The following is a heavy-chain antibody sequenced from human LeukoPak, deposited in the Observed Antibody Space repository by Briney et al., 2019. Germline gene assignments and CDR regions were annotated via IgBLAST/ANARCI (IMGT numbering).Heavy chain of an antibody. CDR2: ISYDGSNK. Sequence: GGSLRLSCAASGFTLSSYGMHWVRQAPGKGLEWVAVISYDGSNKYYADSVKGRFTISRDNSKNTLYLQMNSLRAEDTAVYYCAKAGPGYYGMDVWGQGTTVTVSS. CDR3: AKAGPGYYGMDV. D-gene: IGHD3-10*01. CDR1: GFTLSSYG. J-gene: IGHJ6*02. V-gene: IGHV3-30*18.